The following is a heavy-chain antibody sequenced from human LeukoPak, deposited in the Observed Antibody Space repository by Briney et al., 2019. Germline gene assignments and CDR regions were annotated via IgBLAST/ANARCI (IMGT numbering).Heavy chain of an antibody. J-gene: IGHJ4*02. CDR3: ARDPEMATITAVFDY. Sequence: PGGSLRLSCAASGFTFSSYAMHWVRQAPGKGLEWVAVISYDGSNKYYADSVKGRFTISRDNPKNTLYLQMNSLRAEDTAVYYCARDPEMATITAVFDYWGQGTLVTVSS. D-gene: IGHD5-24*01. CDR2: ISYDGSNK. CDR1: GFTFSSYA. V-gene: IGHV3-30-3*01.